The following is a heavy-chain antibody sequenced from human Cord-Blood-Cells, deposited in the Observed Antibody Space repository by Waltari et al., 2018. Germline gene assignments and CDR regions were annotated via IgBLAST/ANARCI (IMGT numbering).Heavy chain of an antibody. CDR2: MNPNSGNT. J-gene: IGHJ5*02. D-gene: IGHD6-13*01. CDR3: VRRGAAADNWFDP. V-gene: IGHV1-8*03. CDR1: GYPFTSYD. Sequence: QVQLVTSGAEVKKPGASVKVSCKASGYPFTSYDITGVRQATGQGLEWMGWMNPNSGNTGYAQKFQGRVTITRNTSISTAYMELSSLRSEDTAVYYCVRRGAAADNWFDPWGQGTLVTVSS.